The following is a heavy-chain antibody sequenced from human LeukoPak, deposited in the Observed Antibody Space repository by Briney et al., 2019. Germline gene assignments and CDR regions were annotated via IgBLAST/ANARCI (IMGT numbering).Heavy chain of an antibody. CDR2: IYHSGST. V-gene: IGHV4-4*02. CDR3: ARVRVYSSGWYGGYFDY. CDR1: GGSISSSNW. J-gene: IGHJ4*02. Sequence: PSETLSLTCAVSGGSISSSNWWSWVRQPPGKGLEWIGEIYHSGSTNYNPSLKSRVTISADKSKNQFSLKLSSVTAADTAVYYCARVRVYSSGWYGGYFDYWGQGTLVTVSS. D-gene: IGHD6-19*01.